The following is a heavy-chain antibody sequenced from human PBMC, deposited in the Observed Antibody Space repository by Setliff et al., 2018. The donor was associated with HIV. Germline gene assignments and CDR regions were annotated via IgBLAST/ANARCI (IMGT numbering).Heavy chain of an antibody. CDR1: GYTFTTYG. J-gene: IGHJ4*02. Sequence: ASVKVSCKASGYTFTTYGISWVRQAPGHGLEWMGWISPNFGHTKYAQKFLDRVTMTTDTSTSTAYMELRSLRSDDTAVYYCARVASSGWAYWGQGTLVTVSS. CDR2: ISPNFGHT. D-gene: IGHD6-19*01. CDR3: ARVASSGWAY. V-gene: IGHV1-18*01.